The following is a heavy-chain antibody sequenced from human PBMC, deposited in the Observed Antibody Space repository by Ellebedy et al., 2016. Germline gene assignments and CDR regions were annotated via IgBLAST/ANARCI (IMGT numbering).Heavy chain of an antibody. CDR3: TVSWPSDGAWYNDF. Sequence: GESLKISXSASGFTFSSYAMHWVRQAPGKGLEYVSAISSNGGSTYYADSVKGRFTISRDNAGNTLYLQMNSLRADDTAVYYCTVSWPSDGAWYNDFWGQGTLVTVSA. J-gene: IGHJ4*02. D-gene: IGHD6-19*01. CDR1: GFTFSSYA. CDR2: ISSNGGST. V-gene: IGHV3-64D*08.